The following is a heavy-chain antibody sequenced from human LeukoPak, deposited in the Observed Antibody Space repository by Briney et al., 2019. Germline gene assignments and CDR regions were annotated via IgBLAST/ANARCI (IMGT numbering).Heavy chain of an antibody. CDR1: GYTFTNYW. CDR3: ARRGSSWYDY. V-gene: IGHV5-51*01. CDR2: IYPGDSDT. D-gene: IGHD6-13*01. J-gene: IGHJ4*02. Sequence: GESLKISCKASGYTFTNYWIGWVRQMPGKGLEWMGIIYPGDSDTRYSPSFRGQVIISADKSIRTAYLQWTSLKASDTAMYYCARRGSSWYDYWGQGTLVTVSS.